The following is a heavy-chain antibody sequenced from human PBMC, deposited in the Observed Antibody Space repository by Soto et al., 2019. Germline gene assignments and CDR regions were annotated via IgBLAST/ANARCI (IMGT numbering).Heavy chain of an antibody. V-gene: IGHV4-31*03. CDR3: ARASPAGYYVYYYYYMDV. D-gene: IGHD3-9*01. CDR2: IYYSGST. Sequence: PSESLSLTCTVSGGSISSGGYYWSWIRQHPGKGLEWIGYIYYSGSTYYNPSLKSRVTISVDTSKNQFSLKLSSVTAADTAVYYCARASPAGYYVYYYYYMDVWGKGTTVTVSS. CDR1: GGSISSGGYY. J-gene: IGHJ6*03.